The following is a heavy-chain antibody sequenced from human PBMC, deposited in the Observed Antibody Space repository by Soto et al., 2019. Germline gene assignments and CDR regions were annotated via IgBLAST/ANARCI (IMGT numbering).Heavy chain of an antibody. CDR3: AKDRVVATIFGGGLIDY. V-gene: IGHV3-30*18. J-gene: IGHJ4*02. CDR1: GFTFSAHG. Sequence: GGSLRLSCAASGFTFSAHGMHWVRQAPGKGLEWVAVVSAAGGTTYYADSVKGRFTISRDNSKNTLYLQMNSLRAEDTAVYYCAKDRVVATIFGGGLIDYWGQGTLVTVSS. D-gene: IGHD5-12*01. CDR2: VSAAGGTT.